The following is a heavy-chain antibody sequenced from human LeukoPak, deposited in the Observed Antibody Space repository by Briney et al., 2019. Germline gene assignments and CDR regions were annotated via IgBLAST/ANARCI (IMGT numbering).Heavy chain of an antibody. CDR2: ISYDGSNK. J-gene: IGHJ3*02. V-gene: IGHV3-30-3*01. CDR3: ARDVYPDAFDI. D-gene: IGHD1-14*01. Sequence: GGSLRLSCAASGFTFSSDAMHWVRQAPGKGLEWVAVISYDGSNKYYADSVKGRFTISRDNSKNTLYLQMNSLRAEDTAVYYCARDVYPDAFDIWGQGTMVTVSS. CDR1: GFTFSSDA.